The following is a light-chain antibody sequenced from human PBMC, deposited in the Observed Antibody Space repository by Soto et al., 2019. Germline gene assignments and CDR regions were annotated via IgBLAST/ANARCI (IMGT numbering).Light chain of an antibody. Sequence: AIRMTQSPSSLSASTGDRVTITCRASQDINRYVAWYQQKPGKGPKLLIYAASTLQSGVPSRLSGSGSGTDFTLNISYLESEDFAVYYCQQYGTSPRPFGQGTKVDIX. CDR3: QQYGTSPRP. V-gene: IGKV1-8*01. CDR2: AAS. J-gene: IGKJ1*01. CDR1: QDINRY.